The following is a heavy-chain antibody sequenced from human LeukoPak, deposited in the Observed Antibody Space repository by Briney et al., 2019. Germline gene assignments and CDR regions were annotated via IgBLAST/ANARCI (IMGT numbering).Heavy chain of an antibody. CDR3: ARDSSSSSSLYYMDV. CDR2: ISYDGSNK. Sequence: PGRSLRLSCAASRFTFSSYDMHWVRQAPGKGLEWVALISYDGSNKYYADSVKGRFTISRDNSKNTLYLQMNSLRAEDTAVYYCARDSSSSSSLYYMDVWGKGTTVTVSS. J-gene: IGHJ6*03. D-gene: IGHD6-6*01. CDR1: RFTFSSYD. V-gene: IGHV3-30*03.